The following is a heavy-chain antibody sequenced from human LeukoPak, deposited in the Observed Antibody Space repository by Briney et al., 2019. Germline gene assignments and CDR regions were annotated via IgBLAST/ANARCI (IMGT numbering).Heavy chain of an antibody. CDR1: GGSFSGYY. Sequence: SETLSLTCAVYGGSFSGYYWSWIRQPPGKGLEWIGEINHSGSTNYNPSLKSRVTTSADTSKNQFSLKLNSVAAADTAMYYCARTTAYYNSGWADFDSWGQGTLVTVSS. CDR3: ARTTAYYNSGWADFDS. J-gene: IGHJ4*02. V-gene: IGHV4-34*01. CDR2: INHSGST. D-gene: IGHD6-19*01.